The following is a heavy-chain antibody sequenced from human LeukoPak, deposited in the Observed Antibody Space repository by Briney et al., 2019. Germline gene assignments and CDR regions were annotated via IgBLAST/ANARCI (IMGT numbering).Heavy chain of an antibody. CDR3: ASSLVVPAAIDY. J-gene: IGHJ4*02. CDR2: ISYSGST. D-gene: IGHD2-2*01. CDR1: GGSISSYY. Sequence: PSETLSLTCSVSGGSISSYYWSWIRQPPGKGLEWIADISYSGSTDYNPPLKGRVTISVDTSTTQFSLKLSSVTAADTAVYYCASSLVVPAAIDYWGQGTLVTVSS. V-gene: IGHV4-59*01.